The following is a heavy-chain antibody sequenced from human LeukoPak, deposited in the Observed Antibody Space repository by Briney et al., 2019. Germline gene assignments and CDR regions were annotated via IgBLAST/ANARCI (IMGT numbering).Heavy chain of an antibody. V-gene: IGHV4-34*01. CDR3: ARAFTIFRVVIPLYYMDV. Sequence: KPSETLSLTCAVYGGSFSGYYWSWIRQPPGKGLEWIGEINHSGSTNYNPSLKSRVTISVDPSKNQFSLKLSSVTAADTAVYYCARAFTIFRVVIPLYYMDVWGKGTTVTVSS. D-gene: IGHD3-3*01. CDR1: GGSFSGYY. J-gene: IGHJ6*03. CDR2: INHSGST.